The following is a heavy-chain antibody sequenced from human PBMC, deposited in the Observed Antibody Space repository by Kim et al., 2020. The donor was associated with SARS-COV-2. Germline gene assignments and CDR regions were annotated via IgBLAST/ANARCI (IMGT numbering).Heavy chain of an antibody. V-gene: IGHV5-51*01. Sequence: GESLKISCKGSGYSFTSYWIGWVRQMPGKGLEWMGIIYPGDSDTRYSPSFQGQVTISADKSISTAYLQWSSLKASDTAMYYCARRSSITILHDAFDIWGQGTMVTVSS. CDR1: GYSFTSYW. J-gene: IGHJ3*02. CDR2: IYPGDSDT. CDR3: ARRSSITILHDAFDI. D-gene: IGHD3-3*01.